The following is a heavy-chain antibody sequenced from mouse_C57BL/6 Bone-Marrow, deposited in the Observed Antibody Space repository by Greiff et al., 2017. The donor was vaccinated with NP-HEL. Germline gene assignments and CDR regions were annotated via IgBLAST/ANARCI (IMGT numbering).Heavy chain of an antibody. CDR3: TRDLFRDYDMDAMDY. V-gene: IGHV5-9-1*02. Sequence: EVKLEESGEGLVKPGGSLKLSCAASGFTFSSYAMSWVRQTPEKRLEWVAYISSGGDYIYYADTVKGRFPISRDNARNTLYLQMSSLKSEDTAMYYCTRDLFRDYDMDAMDYWGQGTSVTVSS. CDR1: GFTFSSYA. J-gene: IGHJ4*01. D-gene: IGHD2-4*01. CDR2: ISSGGDYI.